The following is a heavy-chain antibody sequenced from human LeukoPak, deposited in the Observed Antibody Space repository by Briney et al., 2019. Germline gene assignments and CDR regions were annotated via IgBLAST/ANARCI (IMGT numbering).Heavy chain of an antibody. V-gene: IGHV3-33*06. CDR1: GFTFNNYG. J-gene: IGHJ4*02. CDR2: IWNDGSNK. CDR3: AKGGIEVGHPAGLYFFDS. Sequence: GGSLRLSCAASGFTFNNYGMHWVRQVPGKGLEWVGIIWNDGSNKDYGNSVKGRFTISRDNSRNILYLQMNSMRVEDTPLYYCAKGGIEVGHPAGLYFFDSWGQGTLVSVSS. D-gene: IGHD6-19*01.